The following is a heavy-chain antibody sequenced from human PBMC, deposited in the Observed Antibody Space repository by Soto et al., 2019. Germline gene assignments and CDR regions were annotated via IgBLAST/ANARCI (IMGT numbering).Heavy chain of an antibody. CDR3: AREGSTDGFRYYYGMDV. V-gene: IGHV1-69*06. J-gene: IGHJ6*02. D-gene: IGHD4-4*01. CDR2: IIPIFGTA. Sequence: SVKVSCKASGVTFSSYAISWVRQAPGQGLEWMGGIIPIFGTANYAQKFQGRVTITADKSTSTAYMELSSLRSEDTAVYYCAREGSTDGFRYYYGMDVWGQGTTVTVSS. CDR1: GVTFSSYA.